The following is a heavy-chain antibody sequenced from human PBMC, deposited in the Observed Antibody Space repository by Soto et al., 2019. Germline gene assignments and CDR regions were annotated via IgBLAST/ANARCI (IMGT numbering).Heavy chain of an antibody. CDR2: ISYDGSNK. J-gene: IGHJ4*02. CDR1: GFTFSSYG. Sequence: GGSLRLSCAASGFTFSSYGMHWVRQAPGKGLEWVAVISYDGSNKYYADSVKGRFTISRDNSKNTLYLQMNSLRAEDTAVYYCAKGVDYYDSSGYSDFDYWGQGTLVTVSS. V-gene: IGHV3-30*18. D-gene: IGHD3-22*01. CDR3: AKGVDYYDSSGYSDFDY.